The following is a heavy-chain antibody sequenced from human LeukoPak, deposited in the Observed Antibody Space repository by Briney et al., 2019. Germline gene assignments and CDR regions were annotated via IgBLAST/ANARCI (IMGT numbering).Heavy chain of an antibody. CDR3: ARDNNLEFDY. Sequence: PGGSLRLSCVASKFSFSSYGMSWLRHIPGKGLEWVANINLDGSGQYYVDSVKGRFTISRDNAKNSVFLQMNSLRVEDTAVYYCARDNNLEFDYWGQGTLVTVSS. J-gene: IGHJ4*02. CDR2: INLDGSGQ. CDR1: KFSFSSYG. V-gene: IGHV3-7*01. D-gene: IGHD2/OR15-2a*01.